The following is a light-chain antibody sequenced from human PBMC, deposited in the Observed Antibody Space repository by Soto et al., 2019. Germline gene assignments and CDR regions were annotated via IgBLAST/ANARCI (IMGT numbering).Light chain of an antibody. Sequence: DIQMTQSPSSLSASVGDRVTITCRASQGINNYLAWYQQKPGKVPEVVIYGASTLRSGVPSRYSGSGSGTDFTLTLTSRQPEDVPIYYCQKYDSAPLTFGGGTKVEIK. J-gene: IGKJ4*01. V-gene: IGKV1-27*01. CDR2: GAS. CDR1: QGINNY. CDR3: QKYDSAPLT.